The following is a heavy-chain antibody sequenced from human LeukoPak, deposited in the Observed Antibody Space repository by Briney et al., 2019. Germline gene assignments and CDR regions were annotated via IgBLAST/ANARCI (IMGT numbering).Heavy chain of an antibody. CDR1: GGTFSSYA. CDR2: IIPIFGTA. Sequence: ASVKVSCKASGGTFSSYAISWVRQAPGQGLEWMGGIIPIFGTANYAQKFQGRVTITADESTSTAYMELSSLRSEDTAVYYCARDTAGVFDHWGQGTLVTVSS. J-gene: IGHJ4*02. CDR3: ARDTAGVFDH. V-gene: IGHV1-69*01. D-gene: IGHD6-13*01.